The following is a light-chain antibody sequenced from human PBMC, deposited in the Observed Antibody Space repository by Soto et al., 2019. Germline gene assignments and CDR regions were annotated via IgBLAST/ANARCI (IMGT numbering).Light chain of an antibody. CDR3: QQYGSSPRT. Sequence: IVLTQSPATLSLSPGERATLSCRAGQSISSYLAWYQQKPGQAPRLLIYDASNRATGIPDRFSGSGSGTDLTLTTSRLEPEDFAVYYCQQYGSSPRTFGQGTTV. J-gene: IGKJ1*01. V-gene: IGKV3-20*01. CDR2: DAS. CDR1: QSISSY.